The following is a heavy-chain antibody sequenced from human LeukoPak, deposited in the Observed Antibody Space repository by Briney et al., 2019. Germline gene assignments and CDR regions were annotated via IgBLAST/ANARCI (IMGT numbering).Heavy chain of an antibody. CDR3: AGGSSWYRGIDY. J-gene: IGHJ4*02. V-gene: IGHV3-64*01. D-gene: IGHD6-13*01. CDR2: ISTNGGST. CDR1: GFTFSSYA. Sequence: GSLRLSCAASGFTFSSYAMYWVRQAPGKGLEYVSAISTNGGSTYYANSVKGRFTISRDNSKNTLYLQMGSLRAEDMGVYYCAGGSSWYRGIDYWGQGTLVTVPS.